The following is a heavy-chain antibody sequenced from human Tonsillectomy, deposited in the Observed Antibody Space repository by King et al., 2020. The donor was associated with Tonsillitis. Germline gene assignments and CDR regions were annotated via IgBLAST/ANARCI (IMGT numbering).Heavy chain of an antibody. CDR3: AKDAGNILTGYYTGP. Sequence: VQLVESGGGVVQPGRSLRLSCAASGFTFSSYCMHWVRQAPGKGLEWVAVMSYDGSNKYYADSVKGRFTISRDNSKNTLYLQMNSLRAEDTAVYYCAKDAGNILTGYYTGPGGQGTLVTVSS. D-gene: IGHD3-9*01. CDR1: GFTFSSYC. CDR2: MSYDGSNK. J-gene: IGHJ5*02. V-gene: IGHV3-30*18.